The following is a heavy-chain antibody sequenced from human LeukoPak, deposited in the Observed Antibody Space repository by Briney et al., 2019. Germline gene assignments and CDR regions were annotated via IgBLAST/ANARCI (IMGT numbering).Heavy chain of an antibody. CDR2: IYSGGST. V-gene: IGHV3-53*01. J-gene: IGHJ4*02. D-gene: IGHD2-15*01. CDR1: GFIVSSNY. CDR3: ARGGRTAQFDY. Sequence: PGGSLRLSCAASGFIVSSNYMSWVRQAPGKGLEWVSVIYSGGSTYYADSVKGRFTISRDNSKNTLYLQMNSLRAEDTAAYYCARGGRTAQFDYWGQGTLVTVSS.